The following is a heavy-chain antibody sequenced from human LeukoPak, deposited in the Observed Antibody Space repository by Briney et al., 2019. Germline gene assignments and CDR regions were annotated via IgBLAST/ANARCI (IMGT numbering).Heavy chain of an antibody. CDR3: ARDAGWELPFDY. CDR2: INPNSGGT. D-gene: IGHD1-26*01. CDR1: GYTFTGYY. J-gene: IGHJ4*02. V-gene: IGHV1-2*02. Sequence: AASVKVSCKASGYTFTGYYMHWVRQAPGQGLEWMGWINPNSGGTNYAQKFQGRVTMTRDTSISTAYMELSRLRSNDTAVYYCARDAGWELPFDYWGQGTLVTVSS.